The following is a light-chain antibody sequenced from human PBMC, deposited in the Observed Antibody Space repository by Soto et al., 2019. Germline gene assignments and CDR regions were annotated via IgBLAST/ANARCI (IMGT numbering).Light chain of an antibody. Sequence: EIGLTQSPGTLSLSPGERATLSCRASESLSSAYLAWYQQKPDQAPRLLLYGASTRATCIPDRVSGSGSGTEFTLTISRLEPEDLAVYYCQQYGSSPPKTCGQGTKVEIK. V-gene: IGKV3-20*01. CDR1: ESLSSAY. CDR3: QQYGSSPPKT. CDR2: GAS. J-gene: IGKJ1*01.